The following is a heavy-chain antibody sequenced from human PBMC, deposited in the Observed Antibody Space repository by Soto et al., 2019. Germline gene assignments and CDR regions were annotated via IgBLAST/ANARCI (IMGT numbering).Heavy chain of an antibody. CDR3: ARESEDLTSNFDY. CDR1: GFTFTRYS. J-gene: IGHJ4*02. V-gene: IGHV3-21*06. Sequence: EVQLADSGGGLVKPGGSLRLSCAASGFTFTRYSMNWVRQAPGKGLEWGSSISSTTNYIYYGDSMKGRFTISRDNAKNALYLEMNSLRAEDTAVYYCARESEDLTSNFDYWGQGTLVTVSS. CDR2: ISSTTNYI.